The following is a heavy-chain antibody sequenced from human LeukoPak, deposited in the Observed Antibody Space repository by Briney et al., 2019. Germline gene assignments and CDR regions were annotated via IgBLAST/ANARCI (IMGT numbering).Heavy chain of an antibody. CDR1: GYRFTSYW. Sequence: GESLNISCKGSGYRFTSYWIGWVRQMPGKGLEWMGIIYPGDSETRYSPSFQGQVTISADKSITTAYLQWSNLKASDSAIYYCARPHDYSNYYGMDVWGQGTTVTVSS. CDR2: IYPGDSET. CDR3: ARPHDYSNYYGMDV. J-gene: IGHJ6*02. D-gene: IGHD4-11*01. V-gene: IGHV5-51*01.